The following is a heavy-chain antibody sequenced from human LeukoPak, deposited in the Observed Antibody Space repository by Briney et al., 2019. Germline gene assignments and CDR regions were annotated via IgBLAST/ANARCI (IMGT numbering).Heavy chain of an antibody. CDR3: ARDPKDFYDTSNYLYFDY. V-gene: IGHV4-59*01. Sequence: PSESLSLTCTVFGGSISTNYWSWIRQPPGKGLEWIGYIYYSGRTNYHPSLKSRVTISIDTSKNQLSLKLSSVTAADTAVYYCARDPKDFYDTSNYLYFDYWGRGTLVTVSS. D-gene: IGHD3-22*01. CDR2: IYYSGRT. J-gene: IGHJ4*01. CDR1: GGSISTNY.